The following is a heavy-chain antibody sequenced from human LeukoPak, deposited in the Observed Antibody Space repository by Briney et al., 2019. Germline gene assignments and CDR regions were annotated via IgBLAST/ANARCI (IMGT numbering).Heavy chain of an antibody. CDR1: GYTLTELS. CDR2: FDPEDGET. D-gene: IGHD2-2*01. V-gene: IGHV1-24*01. Sequence: GASVKVSCEVSGYTLTELSMHWVRQAPGKGLEWMGGFDPEDGETIYAQKFQGRVTMTEDTSTDTAYMELSSLRSEDTAVYYCATELGYCSSTSCPLGYWGQGTLVTVSS. J-gene: IGHJ4*02. CDR3: ATELGYCSSTSCPLGY.